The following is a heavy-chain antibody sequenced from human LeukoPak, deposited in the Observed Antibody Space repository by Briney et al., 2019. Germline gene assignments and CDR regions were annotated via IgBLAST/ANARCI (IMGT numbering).Heavy chain of an antibody. J-gene: IGHJ4*02. CDR3: AREVTWYYFDR. CDR1: GFTLSSYA. V-gene: IGHV3-23*01. D-gene: IGHD2-21*02. CDR2: ISVSGNT. Sequence: GGSLRLSCAASGFTLSSYAMSWVRQGPGKGLEWVSAISVSGNTYHADSVKGRFTISRDSSKNTLYLQMNSLRAEDTAVYYCAREVTWYYFDRWGQGTPVTVSS.